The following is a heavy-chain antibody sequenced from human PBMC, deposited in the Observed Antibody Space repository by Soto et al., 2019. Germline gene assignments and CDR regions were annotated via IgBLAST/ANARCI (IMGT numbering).Heavy chain of an antibody. CDR3: AIHRARTCFDP. J-gene: IGHJ5*02. D-gene: IGHD6-6*01. CDR1: GGSISSSSYY. V-gene: IGHV4-39*01. CDR2: IYYSGTT. Sequence: QLQLQESGPGLVKPSETLSLTCIVSGGSISSSSYYWGWIRQPPGKGLEWIGSIYYSGTTYYNLSLKRQVTISVDTSKNQFSLKLSSVTAADTAVFYCAIHRARTCFDPWGQGTLVTVSS.